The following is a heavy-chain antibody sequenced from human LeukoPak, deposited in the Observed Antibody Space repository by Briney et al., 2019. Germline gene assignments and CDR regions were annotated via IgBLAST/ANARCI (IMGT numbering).Heavy chain of an antibody. J-gene: IGHJ4*02. CDR3: AKDSPPLGAAAGNFDH. CDR1: RFTFSSYA. V-gene: IGHV3-23*01. D-gene: IGHD6-13*01. CDR2: ISGSGRSI. Sequence: AGGSLRLSCAASRFTFSSYAMSWVRQAPGKGLEWVSAISGSGRSIYYADSVKGRFTISRDNSKNTLYLQMNSLRAEDTAVYYCAKDSPPLGAAAGNFDHWGQGTLVTVSS.